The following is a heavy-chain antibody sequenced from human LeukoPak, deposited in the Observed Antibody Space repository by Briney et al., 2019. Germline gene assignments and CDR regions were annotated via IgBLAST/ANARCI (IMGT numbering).Heavy chain of an antibody. CDR1: GFTFSSCE. V-gene: IGHV3-48*03. CDR3: AELGITMIGGV. Sequence: GGSLRLSCEASGFTFSSCEMNWVRQAPGKGLEWVSYISTSSTKYYADSVKGRFTISRDNAKNLLYLQMNSLRAEDTAVYYCAELGITMIGGVWGKGTTVTISS. CDR2: ISTSSTK. D-gene: IGHD3-10*02. J-gene: IGHJ6*04.